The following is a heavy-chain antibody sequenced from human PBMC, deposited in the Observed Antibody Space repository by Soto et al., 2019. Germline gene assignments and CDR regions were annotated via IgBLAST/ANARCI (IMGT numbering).Heavy chain of an antibody. D-gene: IGHD3-10*01. CDR3: ARVRSYYYYMDV. J-gene: IGHJ6*03. CDR1: GGSIRNDNFY. Sequence: PSETLSLTCTVSGGSIRNDNFYWSYLRQRPGKGLEWIGYISYSGFTFYHPSLKSRVVLSVDPSNNQFSLILNSVTAADTAVYYCARVRSYYYYMDVWGKGTTVTVSS. V-gene: IGHV4-31*03. CDR2: ISYSGFT.